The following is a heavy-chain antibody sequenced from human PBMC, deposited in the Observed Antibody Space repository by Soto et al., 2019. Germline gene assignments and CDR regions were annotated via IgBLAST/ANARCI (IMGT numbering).Heavy chain of an antibody. CDR3: TRLISAAQDY. CDR2: IRDRAYNYAT. CDR1: GFVFKDSS. V-gene: IGHV3-73*01. D-gene: IGHD3-10*01. Sequence: EVLLVESGGGEVQPGGSLKLSCAASGFVFKDSSIHWVRQASGKGLEWVGCIRDRAYNYATAYTASVKGRFTISRDDSNNTAYLQMTSLKTEDTAIYYCTRLISAAQDYWGQGTLVTVSS. J-gene: IGHJ4*02.